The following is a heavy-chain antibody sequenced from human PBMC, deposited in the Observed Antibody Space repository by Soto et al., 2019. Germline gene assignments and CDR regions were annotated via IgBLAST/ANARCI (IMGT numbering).Heavy chain of an antibody. D-gene: IGHD6-19*01. CDR3: ARDGSSGWYIAYNWFDP. Sequence: LRLSCAASGFTFSSYGMHWVRQAPGKGLEWVAVIWYDGSNKYYADSVKGRFTISRDNSKNTLYLQMNSLRAEDTAVYYCARDGSSGWYIAYNWFDPWGQGTLVTVSS. J-gene: IGHJ5*02. V-gene: IGHV3-33*01. CDR1: GFTFSSYG. CDR2: IWYDGSNK.